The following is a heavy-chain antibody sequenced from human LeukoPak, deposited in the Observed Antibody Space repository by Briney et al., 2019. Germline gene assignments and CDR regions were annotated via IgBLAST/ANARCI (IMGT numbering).Heavy chain of an antibody. V-gene: IGHV1-2*02. CDR3: ARDYSSWNQLRQNNWFDP. J-gene: IGHJ5*02. D-gene: IGHD1-14*01. CDR2: INPNSGGT. Sequence: PGASVKVSCKASGYTFTGYYMQWVRQAPGQGLEWMGWINPNSGGTNYAQKFQGRVTMTRDTSISTAYMELSRLRSDDTAVYYCARDYSSWNQLRQNNWFDPWGQGTLVTVSS. CDR1: GYTFTGYY.